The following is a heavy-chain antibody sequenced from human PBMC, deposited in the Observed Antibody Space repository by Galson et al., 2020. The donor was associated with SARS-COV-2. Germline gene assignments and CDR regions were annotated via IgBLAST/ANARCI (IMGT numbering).Heavy chain of an antibody. Sequence: GGSLRLSCAASGFTFSSYGMHWVRQAPGKGLEWVAVIWYDGSNKYYADSVKGRFTISRDNSKNTLYLQMNSLRAEDTAVYYCARVRYDILTGSYYYYGMDVWGQGTTVTVSS. CDR3: ARVRYDILTGSYYYYGMDV. J-gene: IGHJ6*02. CDR1: GFTFSSYG. V-gene: IGHV3-33*01. D-gene: IGHD3-9*01. CDR2: IWYDGSNK.